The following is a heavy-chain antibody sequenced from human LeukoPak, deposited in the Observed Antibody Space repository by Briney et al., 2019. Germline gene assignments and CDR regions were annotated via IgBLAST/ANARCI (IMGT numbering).Heavy chain of an antibody. CDR2: IKQDGSEK. CDR3: ARGREDSSSWYFDY. V-gene: IGHV3-7*01. D-gene: IGHD6-13*01. Sequence: GGSLRLSCEASGFTFSSYWMSWVRQAPGKGLEWVANIKQDGSEKYYVDSVKGRFTISRDKAKNSLYLQMNSLRAEDTAVYYCARGREDSSSWYFDYWGQGTLVTVSS. CDR1: GFTFSSYW. J-gene: IGHJ4*02.